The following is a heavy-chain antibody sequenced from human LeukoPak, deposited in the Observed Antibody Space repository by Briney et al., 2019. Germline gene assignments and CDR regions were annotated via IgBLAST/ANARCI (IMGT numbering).Heavy chain of an antibody. CDR3: ARDDKHGGGAYYYYYYYMDV. CDR2: IIPILATT. J-gene: IGHJ6*03. V-gene: IGHV1-69*16. CDR1: GGTSTAYT. D-gene: IGHD2-21*01. Sequence: KVSCKAPGGTSTAYTLSSVRQDPGQGLDWMGRIIPILATTNYAQKFQGRVTITTDESTRTAYMELSSLRSEDTAVYYCARDDKHGGGAYYYYYYYMDVWGKGTTVTVSS.